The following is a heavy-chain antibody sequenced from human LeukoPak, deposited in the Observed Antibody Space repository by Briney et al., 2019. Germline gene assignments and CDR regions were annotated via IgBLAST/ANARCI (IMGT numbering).Heavy chain of an antibody. V-gene: IGHV5-10-1*01. CDR2: IDASDSYT. CDR1: GYRFTNYR. D-gene: IGHD5-18*01. Sequence: GGPLRISFKGSGYRFTNYRISWVRHMPGRGREGRGWIDASDSYTNYSPSFQGHVTISADKSSSTAYLQWSSLKASDTAIYYCARHVLYSYGPQWWFDPWGQGTLVTVSS. CDR3: ARHVLYSYGPQWWFDP. J-gene: IGHJ5*02.